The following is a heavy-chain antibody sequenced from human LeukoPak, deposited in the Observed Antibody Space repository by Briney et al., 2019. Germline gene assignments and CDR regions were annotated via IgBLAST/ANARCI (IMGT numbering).Heavy chain of an antibody. V-gene: IGHV3-23*01. Sequence: GGSLRLSCEASGFTFGSYAMYWVRQAPGKGPEWVAGIFGSGGSAHYADSAKGRFTISRDNSKNTVYLQISSLRAEDTAVYYCGITTTGYSSGQKPAWPVDYWGQGTLVTVSS. J-gene: IGHJ4*02. CDR1: GFTFGSYA. CDR2: IFGSGGSA. D-gene: IGHD6-19*01. CDR3: GITTTGYSSGQKPAWPVDY.